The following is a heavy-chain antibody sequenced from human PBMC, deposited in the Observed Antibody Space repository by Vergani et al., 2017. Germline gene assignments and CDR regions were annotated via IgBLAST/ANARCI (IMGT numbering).Heavy chain of an antibody. CDR3: ARGDYGILTGYRY. CDR2: INPSGGHT. V-gene: IGHV1-46*03. Sequence: QVQVVQSGAEVKKSGASVKVSCKTSGYTFSNYYMHWVRQAPGQGLEWMGIINPSGGHTNYAQKFQGRVTMTRDTSKSTVYMELSSLRSEETAIYYCARGDYGILTGYRYWGQGTLVTVSA. D-gene: IGHD3-9*01. CDR1: GYTFSNYY. J-gene: IGHJ4*02.